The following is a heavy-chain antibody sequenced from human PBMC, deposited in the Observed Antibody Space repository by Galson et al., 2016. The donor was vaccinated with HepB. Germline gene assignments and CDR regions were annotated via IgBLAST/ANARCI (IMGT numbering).Heavy chain of an antibody. CDR1: GFTLSSYA. J-gene: IGHJ4*02. V-gene: IGHV3-30-3*02. CDR3: AKYWRVGSDWRTSDY. CDR2: ISYDGSNK. D-gene: IGHD6-19*01. Sequence: SLRLSCAASGFTLSSYAMHWVRQAPGKGLEWVAVISYDGSNKYYADSVKGRFAIPRDNSKNTLYLQLNSPRAEDTAVYYCAKYWRVGSDWRTSDYWGQGTLVTVSS.